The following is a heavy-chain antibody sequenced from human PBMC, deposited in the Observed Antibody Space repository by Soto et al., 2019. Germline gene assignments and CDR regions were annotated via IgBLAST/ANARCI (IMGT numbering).Heavy chain of an antibody. Sequence: QITLNESGPTVVRPTETLTLTCRFSGFSLTTSGVGVGWIRQSPGKAPEWLALIYWADDKRYSASLKSRLTITQETSKNQVVLTVSDLDPTDTATYYCAHRVLRTVFGLVTTTAIYFDFWGQGTPVAVSS. CDR2: IYWADDK. J-gene: IGHJ4*02. D-gene: IGHD3-3*01. CDR3: AHRVLRTVFGLVTTTAIYFDF. CDR1: GFSLTTSGVG. V-gene: IGHV2-5*02.